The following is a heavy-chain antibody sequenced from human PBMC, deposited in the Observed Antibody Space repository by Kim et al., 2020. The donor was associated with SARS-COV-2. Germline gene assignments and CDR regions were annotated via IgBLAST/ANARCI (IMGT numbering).Heavy chain of an antibody. V-gene: IGHV3-33*06. CDR2: IWYDGSNQ. CDR3: VKEGGDIAMDG. Sequence: GGSLRLSCAASGFIFSTHLMHWVRQAPGKGLEWVTSIWYDGSNQFYADSVKGRFTISRDNAKNTLYLQINSLRVEDTGVYYCVKEGGDIAMDGWGQGTTVTLFS. J-gene: IGHJ6*02. CDR1: GFIFSTHL. D-gene: IGHD2-15*01.